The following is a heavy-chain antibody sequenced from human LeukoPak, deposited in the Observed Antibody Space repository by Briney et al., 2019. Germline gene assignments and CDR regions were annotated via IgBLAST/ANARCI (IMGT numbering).Heavy chain of an antibody. CDR2: IFHSGTT. D-gene: IGHD3-16*01. V-gene: IGHV4-39*07. CDR3: ARVHGGTLDY. CDR1: GGSIDGTTGH. Sequence: SETLSLTCTVSGGSIDGTTGHWGWIRQPPGKGLEWIGSIFHSGTTFYNPSLKSRVTTSVDTSKNQFSLRLRSVTAADTAIYYCARVHGGTLDYWGQGTLVTVSS. J-gene: IGHJ4*02.